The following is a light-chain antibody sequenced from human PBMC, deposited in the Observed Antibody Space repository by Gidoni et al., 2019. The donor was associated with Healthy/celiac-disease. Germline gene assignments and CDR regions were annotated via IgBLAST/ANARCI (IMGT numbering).Light chain of an antibody. CDR3: QQYYSTRLT. V-gene: IGKV4-1*01. CDR2: WAS. Sequence: DIVMTQSPDSLAVSLGERATINCKSSQSVLYSSINKNYLAWYQQKPGQPPKLLIYWASTRESGVPDRFSGSGSGTDFTLTISSLQAEDVAVYYCQQYYSTRLTFGGGTKVEIK. J-gene: IGKJ4*01. CDR1: QSVLYSSINKNY.